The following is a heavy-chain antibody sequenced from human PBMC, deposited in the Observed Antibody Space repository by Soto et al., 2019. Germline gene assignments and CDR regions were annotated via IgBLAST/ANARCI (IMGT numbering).Heavy chain of an antibody. J-gene: IGHJ4*02. Sequence: NPSETLSLTCTVSGRTFSINADFWYLAWIRQPPGKGLEWIGSIDNGGNTYYNPPLKSRVIISADTSKNQFSLSLNSVTAADTAVYYCVKRSLLVALNGGPGILLTVFS. D-gene: IGHD2-21*01. V-gene: IGHV4-39*01. CDR1: GRTFSINADF. CDR2: IDNGGNT. CDR3: VKRSLLVALN.